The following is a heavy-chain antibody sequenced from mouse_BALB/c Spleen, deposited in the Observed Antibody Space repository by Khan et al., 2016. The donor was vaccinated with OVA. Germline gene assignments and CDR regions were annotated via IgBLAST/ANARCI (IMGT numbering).Heavy chain of an antibody. CDR1: GFTFSSFG. V-gene: IGHV5-17*02. CDR2: MSSGSSTI. D-gene: IGHD2-1*01. CDR3: ARSGGNFHWYFDV. Sequence: EVELVESGGGLVQPGGSRKLSCAASGFTFSSFGMHWVRQAPKKGLEWVAYMSSGSSTIYYVDTVKGRFPISRDNPKNTLFLQMTSLRSEDTAMYYCARSGGNFHWYFDVWGAGTSVTVSS. J-gene: IGHJ1*01.